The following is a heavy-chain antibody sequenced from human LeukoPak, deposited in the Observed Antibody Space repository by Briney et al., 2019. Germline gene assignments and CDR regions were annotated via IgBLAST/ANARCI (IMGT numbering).Heavy chain of an antibody. V-gene: IGHV3-23*01. Sequence: GGSLRLSCVASGFTFSSYAMSWVRQAPGKGLEWVSTISDSGDNTYYADSVKGRFTISRDNSKNTLYLQMNSLRAEETAVYYCAKRGYCRGGTCFSHDAFDIWGQGTMVTVSS. D-gene: IGHD2-15*01. CDR3: AKRGYCRGGTCFSHDAFDI. J-gene: IGHJ3*02. CDR1: GFTFSSYA. CDR2: ISDSGDNT.